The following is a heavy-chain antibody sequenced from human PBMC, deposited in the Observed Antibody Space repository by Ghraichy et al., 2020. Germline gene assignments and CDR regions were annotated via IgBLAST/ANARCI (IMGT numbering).Heavy chain of an antibody. CDR2: ISYDGSNK. J-gene: IGHJ4*02. Sequence: GGSLRLSCASSGFTFNNYAMHWVRQAPGKGLEWVAVISYDGSNKYYADSMKGRFTISRDNSKNTLYLQMNSLRAEDTAVYYCAKMGGLYYYDSSGYFYDYWGQGTLVTVSS. V-gene: IGHV3-30*18. D-gene: IGHD3-22*01. CDR3: AKMGGLYYYDSSGYFYDY. CDR1: GFTFNNYA.